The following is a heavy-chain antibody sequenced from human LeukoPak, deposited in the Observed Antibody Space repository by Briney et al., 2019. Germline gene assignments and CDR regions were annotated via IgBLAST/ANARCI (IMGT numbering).Heavy chain of an antibody. J-gene: IGHJ4*02. CDR2: INPNSGGT. CDR1: GYTSTGYY. Sequence: ASVKVSCKASGYTSTGYYMHWVRQAPGQGLEGMGWINPNSGGTNYAQKFQGRVTMTRDTSISTAYMELSRLRSDDTAVYYCARTPLTTVVTLNFDYWGQGTLVTVSS. CDR3: ARTPLTTVVTLNFDY. V-gene: IGHV1-2*02. D-gene: IGHD4-23*01.